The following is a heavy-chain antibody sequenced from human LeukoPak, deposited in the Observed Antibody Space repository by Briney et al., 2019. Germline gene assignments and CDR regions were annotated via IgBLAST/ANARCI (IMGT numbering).Heavy chain of an antibody. CDR3: ARETSQKGAHYMDV. V-gene: IGHV4-39*07. CDR2: IYYSGST. Sequence: SETLSLTCTVSGGSISSSSYYWGWIRQPPGKGLEWIGSIYYSGSTYYNPSLKSRVTISVDTSKNQFSLKLSSVAAADTAVYYCARETSQKGAHYMDVWGKGTTITISS. J-gene: IGHJ6*03. D-gene: IGHD3-16*01. CDR1: GGSISSSSYY.